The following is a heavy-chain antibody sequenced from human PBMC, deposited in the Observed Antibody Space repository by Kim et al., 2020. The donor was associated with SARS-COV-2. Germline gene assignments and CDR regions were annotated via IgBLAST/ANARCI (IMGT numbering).Heavy chain of an antibody. Sequence: SETLSLTCAVYGGSFSGYYWSWIRQPPGKGLEWIGEIDHSGSTNYNPSLKSRVTISVDTSKNQFSLKLSSVTAADTAVYYCAGIAAAGGMYYFDYWGQGTRVTVSS. D-gene: IGHD6-13*01. J-gene: IGHJ4*02. CDR1: GGSFSGYY. CDR2: IDHSGST. CDR3: AGIAAAGGMYYFDY. V-gene: IGHV4-34*01.